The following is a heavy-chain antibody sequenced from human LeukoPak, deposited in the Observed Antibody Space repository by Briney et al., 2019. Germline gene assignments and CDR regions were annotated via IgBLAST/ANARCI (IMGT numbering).Heavy chain of an antibody. J-gene: IGHJ4*02. V-gene: IGHV4-59*01. D-gene: IGHD2-2*01. CDR2: IYYSGSI. Sequence: SETLSLTCTVSGGSISSYYWSWIRQPPGKGLEWIGYIYYSGSINYHPSLKSRVTISVDTSKNQFSLKLSSVTAADTAVYYCARGNIVVVPAAMGFDYWGQGTLVTVSS. CDR1: GGSISSYY. CDR3: ARGNIVVVPAAMGFDY.